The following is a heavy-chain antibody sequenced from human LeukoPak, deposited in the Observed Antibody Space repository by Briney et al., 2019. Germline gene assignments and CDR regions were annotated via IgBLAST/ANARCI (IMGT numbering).Heavy chain of an antibody. J-gene: IGHJ4*02. D-gene: IGHD2-8*02. V-gene: IGHV4-4*07. CDR1: GGSISNYY. CDR2: INTSGNT. CDR3: AGHHPRNTVDF. Sequence: PSETLSLTCIVSGGSISNYYWSWIRQPAGKGLQWIGRINTSGNTNYNPSLKSRVTISLETSKNQFSLKLSSVTAADTAVYYCAGHHPRNTVDFWGQGTLVTVSS.